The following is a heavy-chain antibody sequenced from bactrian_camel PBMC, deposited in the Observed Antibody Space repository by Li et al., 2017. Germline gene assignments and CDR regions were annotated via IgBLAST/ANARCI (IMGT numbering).Heavy chain of an antibody. CDR2: IHSDGST. D-gene: IGHD6*01. CDR3: AARNAGCSWARAIGERQLGSAANFGF. Sequence: VQLVESGGGSVQAGGSLRLSCATSGFFINTVCMGWFRQAPGKEREEVARIHSDGSTNYADSVKGRFTISQDNSKRSLYLQMNSLKPEDTAMYYCAARNAGCSWARAIGERQLGSAANFGFWGQGTQVTVS. J-gene: IGHJ6*01. V-gene: IGHV3S53*01. CDR1: GFFINTVC.